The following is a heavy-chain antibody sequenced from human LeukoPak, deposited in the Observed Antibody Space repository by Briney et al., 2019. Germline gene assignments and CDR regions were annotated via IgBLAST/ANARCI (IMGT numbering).Heavy chain of an antibody. CDR2: ISGSGGST. V-gene: IGHV3-23*01. CDR1: GFTFSSYA. D-gene: IGHD3-22*01. CDR3: AKDGEVRDYYDSSGYPYYFDY. Sequence: GGSLRLSSAASGFTFSSYAMSWVRQAPGKGLEWVSAISGSGGSTYYADSVKGRFTISRDNSKNTLYLQMNSLRAEDTAVYYCAKDGEVRDYYDSSGYPYYFDYWGQGTLVTVSS. J-gene: IGHJ4*02.